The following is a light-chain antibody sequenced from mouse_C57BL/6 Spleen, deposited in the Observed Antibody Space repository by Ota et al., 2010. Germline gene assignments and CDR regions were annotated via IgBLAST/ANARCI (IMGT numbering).Light chain of an antibody. J-gene: IGKJ2*01. V-gene: IGKV6-23*01. CDR2: WAS. CDR3: QQYNSYPYT. Sequence: DIVMTQSXKFMSTSVGDRVSITCKASQDVGTAVAWYQQKPGQSPKLLIYWASTRHTGVPDRFTGSGSGTDFTLTISNVQSEDLADYFCQQYNSYPYTFGGGTKLEIK. CDR1: QDVGTA.